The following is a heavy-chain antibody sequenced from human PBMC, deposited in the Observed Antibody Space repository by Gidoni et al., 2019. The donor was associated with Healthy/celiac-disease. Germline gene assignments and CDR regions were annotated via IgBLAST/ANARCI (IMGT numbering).Heavy chain of an antibody. CDR1: GGSVSSGSYY. CDR3: ARDRYSGYDLLYYGMDV. D-gene: IGHD5-12*01. Sequence: QVQLQESGPGLVKPSETLSLTCTVSGGSVSSGSYYWSWIRQPPGKGLEWIGYIYYSGSTNYNPSLKSRVTISVDTSKNQFSLKLSSVTAADTAVYYCARDRYSGYDLLYYGMDVWGQGTTVTVSS. CDR2: IYYSGST. J-gene: IGHJ6*02. V-gene: IGHV4-61*01.